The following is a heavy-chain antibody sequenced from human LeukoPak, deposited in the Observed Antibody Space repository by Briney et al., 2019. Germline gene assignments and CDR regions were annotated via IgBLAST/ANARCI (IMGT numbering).Heavy chain of an antibody. Sequence: SVKVSCKASGGTFSTSAITWVRQAPGRGLEWIGRIIPFLNTNYARRFGGRVTMTADESTTTAYLKLSGLRSEDTAIYYCAINWGSGWNKATDFWGQGTLVTVSS. CDR3: AINWGSGWNKATDF. CDR2: IIPFLNT. V-gene: IGHV1-69*11. D-gene: IGHD6-19*01. CDR1: GGTFSTSA. J-gene: IGHJ4*02.